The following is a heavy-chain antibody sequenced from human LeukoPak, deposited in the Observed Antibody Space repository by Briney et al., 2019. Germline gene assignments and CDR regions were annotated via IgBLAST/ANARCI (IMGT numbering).Heavy chain of an antibody. CDR2: ISYSGST. J-gene: IGHJ4*02. D-gene: IGHD4-17*01. CDR3: ARLLDDYGDYYFDH. CDR1: GGSISSHY. V-gene: IGHV4-59*08. Sequence: SETLSLRCTVSGGSISSHYWNWIRQPPGKGLEWIGYISYSGSTKYNSSLKSRVTISVDTSKNQFSLKLKSMTAADTAVYYCARLLDDYGDYYFDHWGQGSLVTVSS.